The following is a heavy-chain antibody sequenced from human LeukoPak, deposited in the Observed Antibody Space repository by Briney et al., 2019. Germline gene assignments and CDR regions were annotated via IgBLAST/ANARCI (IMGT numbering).Heavy chain of an antibody. CDR1: GGSFSGYY. D-gene: IGHD2-2*03. V-gene: IGHV4-34*01. CDR3: ARDGYCSSTSCRLGPFYY. Sequence: PSETLSLTCAVYGGSFSGYYWSWIRQPPGKGLEWIGEINHSGSTNYNPSLKSRVTMSVDTSKNQFSLKLSSVTAADTAVYYCARDGYCSSTSCRLGPFYYWGQGTLVTVSS. CDR2: INHSGST. J-gene: IGHJ4*02.